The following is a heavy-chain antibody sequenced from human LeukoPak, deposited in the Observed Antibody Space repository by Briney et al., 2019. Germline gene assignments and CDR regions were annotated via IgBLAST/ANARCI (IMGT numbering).Heavy chain of an antibody. V-gene: IGHV4-59*01. J-gene: IGHJ4*02. D-gene: IGHD6-19*01. CDR1: GGSISSYY. Sequence: SETLSLTCTVSGGSISSYYWSWIRQPPGKGLEWIGYIYYSGSTNYNPSLKSRVTISVDTSKNQFSLKLSSVTAADTAVYYCARCIAVAGAFDYWGQGALVTVSS. CDR3: ARCIAVAGAFDY. CDR2: IYYSGST.